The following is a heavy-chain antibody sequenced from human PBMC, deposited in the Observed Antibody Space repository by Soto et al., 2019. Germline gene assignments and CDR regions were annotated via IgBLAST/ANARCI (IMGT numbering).Heavy chain of an antibody. J-gene: IGHJ6*03. CDR3: ARGPGSDYDFWSGYFTVDYYYMDV. D-gene: IGHD3-3*01. CDR2: INHSGST. V-gene: IGHV4-34*01. Sequence: QVQLQQWGAGLLKPSETLSLTCAVYGGSFSGYYWSWIRQPPGKGLEWIGEINHSGSTNYNPSLKSRVTISVDTSKNQFSLKLSSVTAADTAVYYCARGPGSDYDFWSGYFTVDYYYMDVWGKGTTVTVSS. CDR1: GGSFSGYY.